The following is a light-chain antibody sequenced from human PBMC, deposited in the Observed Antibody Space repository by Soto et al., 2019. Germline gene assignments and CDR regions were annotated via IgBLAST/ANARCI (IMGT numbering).Light chain of an antibody. CDR1: SSDVGGYNY. V-gene: IGLV2-14*01. CDR2: EVS. Sequence: QSALTQPASVSGSLGQSITISCTGTSSDVGGYNYVSWYQLHPGKAPKLMIYEVSNRPSGVSNRFSGSKSGNTASLTISGLQAEDEADYYCSSYTSSSNPYVFGTGTKVT. J-gene: IGLJ1*01. CDR3: SSYTSSSNPYV.